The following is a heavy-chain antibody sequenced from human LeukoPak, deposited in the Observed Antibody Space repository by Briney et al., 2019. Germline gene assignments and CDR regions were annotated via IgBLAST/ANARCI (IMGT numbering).Heavy chain of an antibody. CDR2: INANSGVT. D-gene: IGHD4-17*01. CDR1: RYTFSCYY. Sequence: ASVKVSCKASRYTFSCYYVHWVRQAPGQGLEWMGWINANSGVTNYAHTFQGRVTMTRDTSISTVYMELSSLRSDDTAVYYCASYGDFSHNLDYWGQGTLVTASS. V-gene: IGHV1-2*02. CDR3: ASYGDFSHNLDY. J-gene: IGHJ4*02.